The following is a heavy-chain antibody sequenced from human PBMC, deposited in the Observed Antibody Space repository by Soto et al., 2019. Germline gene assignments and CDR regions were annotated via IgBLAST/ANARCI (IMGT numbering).Heavy chain of an antibody. V-gene: IGHV3-74*01. D-gene: IGHD2-15*01. CDR1: GFTFSSYW. CDR2: INSDGSST. J-gene: IGHJ2*01. Sequence: EVQLVESGGGLVQPGGSLRLSCAASGFTFSSYWMHWVRQAPGKGLVWVSRINSDGSSTFYADSVKGRFTISRDNAKNTLDLQMNSLRAEDTAVYYCARVLVTTPWYFDLWGRGTLVTVSS. CDR3: ARVLVTTPWYFDL.